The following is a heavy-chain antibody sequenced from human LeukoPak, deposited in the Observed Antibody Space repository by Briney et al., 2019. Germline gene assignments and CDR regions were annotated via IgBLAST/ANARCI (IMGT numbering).Heavy chain of an antibody. J-gene: IGHJ6*02. D-gene: IGHD4-17*01. CDR3: ARDPSPAYGDYVHYYYYGMDV. CDR2: INSDGSST. V-gene: IGHV3-74*01. CDR1: GFTFSSYW. Sequence: GGSLRLSCAASGFTFSSYWMHWVRQAPGKGLVWVSCINSDGSSTSYADSVKGRFTISRDNAKNTLYLQMNSLRAEDTAVYYCARDPSPAYGDYVHYYYYGMDVWGQGTTVTVSS.